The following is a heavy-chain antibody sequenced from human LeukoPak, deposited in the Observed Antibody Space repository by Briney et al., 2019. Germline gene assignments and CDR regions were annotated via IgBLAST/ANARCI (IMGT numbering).Heavy chain of an antibody. CDR2: IYYSGST. J-gene: IGHJ6*03. CDR3: ARVRINFDWLLSGSYYYYMDV. Sequence: SETLSLTCTVPGGSISSHYGSWIRQPPGKGLERLGHIYYSGSTNYNPSLKSRVTISVDTSNNQFSLKLSSVTAADTAVYYCARVRINFDWLLSGSYYYYMDVWGKGTTVTVSS. CDR1: GGSISSHY. V-gene: IGHV4-59*11. D-gene: IGHD3-9*01.